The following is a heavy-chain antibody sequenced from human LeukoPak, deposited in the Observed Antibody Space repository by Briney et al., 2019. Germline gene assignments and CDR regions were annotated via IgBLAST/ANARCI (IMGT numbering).Heavy chain of an antibody. J-gene: IGHJ3*02. Sequence: GWSLRLSCAASGFTFSSYAMHWVRQAPGKGLEWVAVISYDGSNKYYADSVKGRFTISRDNSKNTLYLQMNSLRAEDTAVYYCARARATRHAFDIWGQGTMVTVSS. CDR1: GFTFSSYA. CDR3: ARARATRHAFDI. D-gene: IGHD5-24*01. CDR2: ISYDGSNK. V-gene: IGHV3-30*04.